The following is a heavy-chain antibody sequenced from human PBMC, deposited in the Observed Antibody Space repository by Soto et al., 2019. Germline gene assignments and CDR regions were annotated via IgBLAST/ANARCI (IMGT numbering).Heavy chain of an antibody. D-gene: IGHD2-15*01. CDR3: VRDARTGCSSINCYMH. Sequence: QLQLRESGPGLVQPSGTLSLTCDVSGDSLTNNHWWSWCRQAPGKGLEWSGGIWHTGRPNYHPSLKRRAAISIATSNNHSSLKLSSVTAADTAVYYCVRDARTGCSSINCYMHWGQGTLVTVSS. V-gene: IGHV4-4*02. CDR1: GDSLTNNHW. CDR2: IWHTGRP. J-gene: IGHJ4*02.